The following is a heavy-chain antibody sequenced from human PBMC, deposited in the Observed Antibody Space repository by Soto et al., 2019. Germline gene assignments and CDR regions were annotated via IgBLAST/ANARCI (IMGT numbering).Heavy chain of an antibody. D-gene: IGHD2-21*02. V-gene: IGHV1-46*01. Sequence: SVKVSCKASGYTFTSYYMHWVRQAPGQGLEWMGIINPSGGSTSYAQKFQGRVTMTRDTSTSTVYMELSSLRSEDTAVYYCALVVVTANNWFDPWGQGTLVTVSS. CDR2: INPSGGST. J-gene: IGHJ5*02. CDR1: GYTFTSYY. CDR3: ALVVVTANNWFDP.